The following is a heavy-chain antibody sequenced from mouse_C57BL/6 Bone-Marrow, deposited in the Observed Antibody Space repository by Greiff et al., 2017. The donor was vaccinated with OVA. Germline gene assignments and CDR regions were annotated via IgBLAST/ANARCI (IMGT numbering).Heavy chain of an antibody. J-gene: IGHJ2*01. CDR3: ARLTSDLDY. CDR2: IYPRSGNT. V-gene: IGHV1-81*01. Sequence: QVQLKESGAELARPGASVKLSCKASGYTFTSYGISWVKQRTGQGLEWIGEIYPRSGNTYYNEKFKGKATLTADKSSSAAYMELRSLTSEDSAVYFCARLTSDLDYWGQGTTLTVSS. CDR1: GYTFTSYG.